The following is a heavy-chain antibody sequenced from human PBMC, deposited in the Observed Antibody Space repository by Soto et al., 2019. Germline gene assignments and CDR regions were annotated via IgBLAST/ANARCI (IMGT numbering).Heavy chain of an antibody. CDR3: ARDKGGAALKGSGMDV. D-gene: IGHD2-8*01. Sequence: QVQMRQSGPGLVKPSRTLSLKCSVSGGSIGSRDYYWSWIRQHPEKGLEWIGSIYYNGNTDYNPSFRGRPTISLDASMNEFSLKLTAVTAADTAVYYCARDKGGAALKGSGMDVWGQGTTVTVS. CDR1: GGSIGSRDYY. J-gene: IGHJ6*02. CDR2: IYYNGNT. V-gene: IGHV4-31*02.